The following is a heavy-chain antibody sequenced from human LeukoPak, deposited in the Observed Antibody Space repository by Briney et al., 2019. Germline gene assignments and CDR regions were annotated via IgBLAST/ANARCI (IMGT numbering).Heavy chain of an antibody. CDR1: GGSISSYY. CDR3: ARHDRSGSYWGDLDY. V-gene: IGHV4-59*08. Sequence: PSETLSLTCTVSGGSISSYYWSWIRQPPGKGLEWIGYIYYSGSTNYNPSLKSRVTISVDTSKNQFSLKLSSVTAADTAVYYCARHDRSGSYWGDLDYWGQGTLVTVSS. J-gene: IGHJ4*02. D-gene: IGHD1-26*01. CDR2: IYYSGST.